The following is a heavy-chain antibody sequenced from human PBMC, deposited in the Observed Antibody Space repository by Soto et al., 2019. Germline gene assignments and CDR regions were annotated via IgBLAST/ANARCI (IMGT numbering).Heavy chain of an antibody. D-gene: IGHD3-3*01. J-gene: IGHJ4*02. Sequence: EVQLLESGGGLVQPGGSLRLSCAASGFTFSSYAMSWVRQAPGKGLEWVSAISGSGGSTYYADSVKGRFTISRDNSKNTLYLQMNSLRAEDTAVYYCACHDFGSGYYRPGFDYWGQGTLVTVAS. V-gene: IGHV3-23*01. CDR2: ISGSGGST. CDR3: ACHDFGSGYYRPGFDY. CDR1: GFTFSSYA.